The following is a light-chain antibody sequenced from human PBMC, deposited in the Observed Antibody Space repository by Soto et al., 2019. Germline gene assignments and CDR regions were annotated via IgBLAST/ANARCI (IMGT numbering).Light chain of an antibody. CDR1: SSDVGAYDY. J-gene: IGLJ1*01. V-gene: IGLV2-14*03. CDR2: EVN. CDR3: SSYTSSSTGV. Sequence: QSVLTQPASVSGSPGPSITLSCTGTSSDVGAYDYVSWYQQHPDKAPQLMIYEVNNRPSGVSNRFSGSKSVKTATLTLSGLQAEDEADYYCSSYTSSSTGVFGTGTKVTVL.